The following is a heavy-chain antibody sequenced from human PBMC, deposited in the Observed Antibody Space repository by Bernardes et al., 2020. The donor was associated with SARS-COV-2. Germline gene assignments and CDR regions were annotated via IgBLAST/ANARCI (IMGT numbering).Heavy chain of an antibody. CDR1: GYAFTSYG. J-gene: IGHJ4*02. CDR2: ISPYKGYT. Sequence: ASVKVSCKASGYAFTSYGIAWVRQAPGQGLEWMGWISPYKGYTNFAQKFQGRLNMTIDTATSTTHMELRSLKSDDTAVYFCMRESIRSTGRFDFWGQGTQVIVAS. V-gene: IGHV1-18*04. D-gene: IGHD2-8*02. CDR3: MRESIRSTGRFDF.